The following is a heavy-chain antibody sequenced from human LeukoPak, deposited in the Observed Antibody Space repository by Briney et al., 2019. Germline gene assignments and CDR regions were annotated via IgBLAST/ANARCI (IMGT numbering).Heavy chain of an antibody. J-gene: IGHJ5*02. D-gene: IGHD3-22*01. CDR3: ARVAYYDSSGYPNWFDP. CDR2: INTNTGNP. Sequence: GASVKVSCKASGYTFTRYAVNWVRQAPGQGLEWMGWINTNTGNPTYAQGFTGRFVFSLDTSVSTAYLQISSLKAEDTAVYYYARVAYYDSSGYPNWFDPWGQGTLVTVSS. V-gene: IGHV7-4-1*02. CDR1: GYTFTRYA.